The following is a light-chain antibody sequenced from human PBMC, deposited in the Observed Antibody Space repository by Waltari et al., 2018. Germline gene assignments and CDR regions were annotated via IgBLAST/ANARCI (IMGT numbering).Light chain of an antibody. Sequence: DIVMTQSPLSLPVTPGEPASISCRSNQSLLHSNGYNYLDWYLQKPGQSPQLLIYLGSNRASGVPERFRGSGAGTDVTLKINRVEAEDVGVYYCMQTLQSPTFGPGTKVDFK. CDR3: MQTLQSPT. J-gene: IGKJ3*01. CDR2: LGS. V-gene: IGKV2-28*01. CDR1: QSLLHSNGYNY.